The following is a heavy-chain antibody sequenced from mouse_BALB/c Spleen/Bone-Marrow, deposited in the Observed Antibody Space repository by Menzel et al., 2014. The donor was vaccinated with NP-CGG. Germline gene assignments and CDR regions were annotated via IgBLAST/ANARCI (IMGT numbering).Heavy chain of an antibody. Sequence: QVHVKQSGAELAKPGASVEMSCKASGYTFTSYWMHWVKQRPGQGLEWIGYINPSTGYTEYNQKFKDKATLTADKSSSTAYMQLSSLTSEDSAAYFCAIGRFAYWGQGTLVTVSP. D-gene: IGHD3-3*01. CDR3: AIGRFAY. V-gene: IGHV1-7*01. CDR2: INPSTGYT. CDR1: GYTFTSYW. J-gene: IGHJ3*01.